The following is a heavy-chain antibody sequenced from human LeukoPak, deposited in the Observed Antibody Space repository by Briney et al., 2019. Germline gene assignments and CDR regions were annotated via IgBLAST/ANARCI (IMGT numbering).Heavy chain of an antibody. CDR2: IRYDGSNK. Sequence: AGGSLRLSCAASGFTFSSYGMHWVRQAPGKGLEWVAFIRYDGSNKYYADSVKGRFTISRDNSKNTLYLQMNSLRAEDTAVYYCAKFPHYYSNYAPDYWGQGTLVTVSS. V-gene: IGHV3-30*02. D-gene: IGHD4-11*01. CDR1: GFTFSSYG. CDR3: AKFPHYYSNYAPDY. J-gene: IGHJ4*02.